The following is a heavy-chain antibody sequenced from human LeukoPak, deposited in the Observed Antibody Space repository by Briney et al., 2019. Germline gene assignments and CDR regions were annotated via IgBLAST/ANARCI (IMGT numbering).Heavy chain of an antibody. CDR2: ISSSSSYI. V-gene: IGHV3-21*01. CDR3: ARSGYSSGWYLD. Sequence: PGGSLRLSCAASGFTFSSYSMNWVRQAPGKGLEWVSSISSSSSYIYYADSVKGRFTISRDNAKNSLYLQMNSLRAEDTAVYYCARSGYSSGWYLDWGQGTQVTVSS. CDR1: GFTFSSYS. D-gene: IGHD6-19*01. J-gene: IGHJ4*02.